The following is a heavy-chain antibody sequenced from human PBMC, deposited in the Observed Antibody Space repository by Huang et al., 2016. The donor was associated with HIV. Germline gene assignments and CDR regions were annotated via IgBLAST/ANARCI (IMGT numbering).Heavy chain of an antibody. V-gene: IGHV1-69*13. D-gene: IGHD3-10*01. CDR2: SVPMFRRT. CDR3: ARGVFDGVWSGDLLPHFYYMDV. CDR1: GGTFSSYG. J-gene: IGHJ6*03. Sequence: QVQLVQSGAEMKKPGSSVKVSCTAPGGTFSSYGISWVGQAPGQGLEWMGGSVPMFRRTSYAQKCKGRLKITADEATSTAYMELSSLRSQDSAIYFCARGVFDGVWSGDLLPHFYYMDVWGKGTTVTVSS.